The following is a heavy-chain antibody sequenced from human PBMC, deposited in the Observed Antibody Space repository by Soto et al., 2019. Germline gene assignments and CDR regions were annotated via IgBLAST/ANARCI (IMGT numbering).Heavy chain of an antibody. D-gene: IGHD2-21*01. J-gene: IGHJ3*01. CDR1: GFTFSTYA. Sequence: EVQLLESGGGLVQPGGSLRLSCAASGFTFSTYAMSWVRQAPGKGLEWVSSISTGGADRYYADSVKGRFTISRDNTKNTLFLQMSSLSAEDTARYYCAKDRQSLNSLWDPFDFWGQGTVVTVSS. V-gene: IGHV3-23*01. CDR3: AKDRQSLNSLWDPFDF. CDR2: ISTGGADR.